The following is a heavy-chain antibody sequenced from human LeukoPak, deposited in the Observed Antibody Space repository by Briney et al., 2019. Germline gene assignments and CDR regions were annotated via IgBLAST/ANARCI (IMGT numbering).Heavy chain of an antibody. CDR3: ARDVAVAGNYYYYYGMDV. D-gene: IGHD6-19*01. Sequence: SETLSLTCTVSGGSISSYYWSWIRQPPGKGLEGIGYIYYSGSTNYNPSLKSRVTISVDTSKNQFSLKLSSVTAADTAVYYCARDVAVAGNYYYYYGMDVWGQGTSVTVSS. J-gene: IGHJ6*02. V-gene: IGHV4-59*08. CDR2: IYYSGST. CDR1: GGSISSYY.